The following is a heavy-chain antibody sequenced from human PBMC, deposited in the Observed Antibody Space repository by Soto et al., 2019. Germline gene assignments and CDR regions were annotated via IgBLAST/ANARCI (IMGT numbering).Heavy chain of an antibody. CDR3: ARGWCGDYCFDY. V-gene: IGHV1-69*13. CDR2: IIPIFGTA. Sequence: ASVKVSCKASGGTFSSYAISWVRQAPGQGLEWMGGIIPIFGTANYAQKFQGRVTITADESTSTAYMELSSLRSEDTAVYYCARGWCGDYCFDYWGQGTLVTVSS. J-gene: IGHJ4*02. D-gene: IGHD4-17*01. CDR1: GGTFSSYA.